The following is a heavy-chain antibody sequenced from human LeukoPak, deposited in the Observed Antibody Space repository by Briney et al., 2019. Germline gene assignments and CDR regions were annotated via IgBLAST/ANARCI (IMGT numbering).Heavy chain of an antibody. D-gene: IGHD3-16*01. CDR3: ARVKDPGGYYYYYYMDV. CDR2: IHHSGGT. Sequence: SETLSLTCAVYGGSFSGYYWSWIRQPPGKGLEWIGEIHHSGGTKYNPSLKSRVTISVDTSKNQFSLKLSSVTAADTAMYYCARVKDPGGYYYYYYMDVWGKGTTVTVSS. J-gene: IGHJ6*03. V-gene: IGHV4-34*01. CDR1: GGSFSGYY.